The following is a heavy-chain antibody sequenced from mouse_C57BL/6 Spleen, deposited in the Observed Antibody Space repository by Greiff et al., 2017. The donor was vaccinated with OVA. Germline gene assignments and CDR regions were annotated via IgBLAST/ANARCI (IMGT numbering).Heavy chain of an antibody. CDR2: IYPGDGDT. V-gene: IGHV1-80*01. CDR3: ARRDYGNYDYAMDY. Sequence: VKVVESGAELVKPGASVKISCKASGYAFSSYWMNWVKQRPGKGLEWIGQIYPGDGDTNYNGKFKGKATLTADKSSSTAYMQLSSLTSEDSAVYFCARRDYGNYDYAMDYWGQGTSVTVSS. CDR1: GYAFSSYW. D-gene: IGHD2-1*01. J-gene: IGHJ4*01.